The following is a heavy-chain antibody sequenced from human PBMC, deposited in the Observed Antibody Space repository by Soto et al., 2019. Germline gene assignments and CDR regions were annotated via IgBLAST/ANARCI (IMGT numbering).Heavy chain of an antibody. CDR1: GGSISSYY. CDR2: IYYSGST. Sequence: SETLSLTCTVSGGSISSYYWSWIRQPPGKGLEWIGYIYYSGSTNYNPSLKSQVTISVDTSKNQFSLKLSSVTAADTAVYYCARQDYDFWSGYYTGNAFDIWGQGTMVTVSS. J-gene: IGHJ3*02. D-gene: IGHD3-3*01. CDR3: ARQDYDFWSGYYTGNAFDI. V-gene: IGHV4-59*08.